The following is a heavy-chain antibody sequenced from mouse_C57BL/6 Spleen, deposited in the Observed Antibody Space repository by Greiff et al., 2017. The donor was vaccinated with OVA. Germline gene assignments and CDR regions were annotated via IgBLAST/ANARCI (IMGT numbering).Heavy chain of an antibody. J-gene: IGHJ3*01. CDR1: GYTFTSYW. D-gene: IGHD2-4*01. V-gene: IGHV1-69*01. CDR3: ARPYYDYAWFAY. Sequence: QVQLKQPGAELVMPGASVKLSCKASGYTFTSYWMHWVKQRPGQGLEWIGEIDPSDSYTNYNQKFKGKSTLTVDKSSSTAYMQLSSLTSEDSAVYYCARPYYDYAWFAYWGQGTLVTVSA. CDR2: IDPSDSYT.